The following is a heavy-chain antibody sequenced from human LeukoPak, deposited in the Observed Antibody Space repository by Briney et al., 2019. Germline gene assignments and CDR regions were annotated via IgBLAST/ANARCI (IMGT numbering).Heavy chain of an antibody. D-gene: IGHD3-22*01. CDR3: ARRSDYYDSSAYVY. Sequence: ASVRVSFKASGYTFTIYDINWVRQATGQGLEWMGWMNPNSGNTGYAQKFQGRVTLTRDTSIRTAYMELSSLRSEDTAVYYCARRSDYYDSSAYVYWGQGTLVTVSS. CDR1: GYTFTIYD. J-gene: IGHJ4*02. V-gene: IGHV1-8*03. CDR2: MNPNSGNT.